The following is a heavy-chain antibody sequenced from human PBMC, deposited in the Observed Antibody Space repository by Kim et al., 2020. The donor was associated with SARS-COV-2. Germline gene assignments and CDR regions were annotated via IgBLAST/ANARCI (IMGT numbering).Heavy chain of an antibody. Sequence: SETLSLTCAVYGGSFSGYSWSWIRQPPGKGLEWIGEINHSGGTNYNASLKSRVTISVDTTKNQFSLKLSSVTAADTAVYYCARGRITMVRGVIHLGAMSTWTFGPGGQGTMVTVSS. D-gene: IGHD3-10*01. J-gene: IGHJ5*02. V-gene: IGHV4-34*01. CDR3: ARGRITMVRGVIHLGAMSTWTFGP. CDR1: GGSFSGYS. CDR2: INHSGGT.